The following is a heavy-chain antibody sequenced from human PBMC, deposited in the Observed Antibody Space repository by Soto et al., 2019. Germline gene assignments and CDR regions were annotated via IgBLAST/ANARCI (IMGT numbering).Heavy chain of an antibody. J-gene: IGHJ4*02. CDR2: IGTSTSTT. CDR3: ARALQTYTSGPLGF. V-gene: IGHV3-48*01. D-gene: IGHD6-19*01. Sequence: EVQLVESGGGLVQPGGSLRLSCAASGFTFSSYSIHWVRQAPEKGLEWVSYIGTSTSTTYYADSVKGRFTISRDNAKNSLFLQMNSLRAEDTPVYYCARALQTYTSGPLGFWGQGTRVTVSS. CDR1: GFTFSSYS.